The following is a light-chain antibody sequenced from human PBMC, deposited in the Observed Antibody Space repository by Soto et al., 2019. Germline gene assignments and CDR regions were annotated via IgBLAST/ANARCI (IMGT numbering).Light chain of an antibody. CDR1: QSISTY. CDR2: DAS. Sequence: DIQMTQSPSSLSASVGNRVTITCRASQSISTYLNWYQKKPGKAPNLLTYDASRLQSGVPSRFSGSGGGTDFTLSISSVQREDFATYFCQQSYMDPITFGQGTRLEIK. CDR3: QQSYMDPIT. V-gene: IGKV1-39*01. J-gene: IGKJ5*01.